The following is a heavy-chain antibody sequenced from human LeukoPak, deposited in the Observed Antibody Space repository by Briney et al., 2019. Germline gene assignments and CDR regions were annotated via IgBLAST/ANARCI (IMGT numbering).Heavy chain of an antibody. D-gene: IGHD3-10*01. CDR3: ARDEVTMVRGSGFDP. J-gene: IGHJ5*02. CDR2: IYYSGST. CDR1: GVSISSYY. V-gene: IGHV4-59*01. Sequence: SETLSLTCTVSGVSISSYYWSWIRQPPGKGLEWIGYIYYSGSTNYNPSLKSRVTISVDTSKNQFSLKLSSVTAADTAVYYCARDEVTMVRGSGFDPWGQGTLVTVSS.